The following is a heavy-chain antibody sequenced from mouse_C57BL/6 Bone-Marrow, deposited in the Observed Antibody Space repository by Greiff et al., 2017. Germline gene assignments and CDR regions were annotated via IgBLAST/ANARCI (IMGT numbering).Heavy chain of an antibody. CDR3: AWAMDY. Sequence: VQLQQSGPELVKPGASVKISCKASGYAFSSSWMNWVKQRPGQGLEWIGRIYPGDGDTNYNGKFKGKATLTADKSSSTAFMQLSSLTSEDSAVYCCAWAMDYWGQGTSVTVSS. J-gene: IGHJ4*01. V-gene: IGHV1-82*01. CDR1: GYAFSSSW. CDR2: IYPGDGDT.